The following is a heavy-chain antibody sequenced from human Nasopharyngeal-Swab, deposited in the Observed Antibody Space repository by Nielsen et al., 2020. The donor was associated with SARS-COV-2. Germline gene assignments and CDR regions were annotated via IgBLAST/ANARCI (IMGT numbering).Heavy chain of an antibody. CDR3: ARSHIVVVTDAFDI. CDR2: INAGNGNT. D-gene: IGHD2-21*02. J-gene: IGHJ3*02. V-gene: IGHV1-3*01. Sequence: WVRQAPGQRLEWMGWINAGNGNTKYSQKFQGRVTITRDTSASTAYMELSSLRSDDTAVYYCARSHIVVVTDAFDIWGQGTMVTVSS.